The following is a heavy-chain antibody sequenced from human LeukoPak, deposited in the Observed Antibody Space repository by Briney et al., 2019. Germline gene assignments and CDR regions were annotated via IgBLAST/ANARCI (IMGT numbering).Heavy chain of an antibody. CDR3: AIRDHYYDSDAFDI. V-gene: IGHV4-31*03. J-gene: IGHJ3*02. D-gene: IGHD3-22*01. Sequence: SETLSLTCTVSGGSISSGGDYWSWIRQHPGKGLEWIGYIYYSGSTYYNPSLKSRVTISVDTSKNQFSLKLSSVTAADTAVYYCAIRDHYYDSDAFDIWGQGTMVTVSS. CDR1: GGSISSGGDY. CDR2: IYYSGST.